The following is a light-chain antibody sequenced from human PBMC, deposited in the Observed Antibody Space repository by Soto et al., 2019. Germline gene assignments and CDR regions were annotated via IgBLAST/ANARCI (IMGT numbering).Light chain of an antibody. CDR2: GAF. CDR3: QQYGSSPFT. J-gene: IGKJ5*01. Sequence: EIVLTQSPGTLSLSPGERATLSFRASQIVSSTHLAWYQQKPGQAPRLLIYGAFSRAAGIPDRFSGGRSGTDFTFTISRLEPDDFAVYYCQQYGSSPFTFGQGTRLEIK. V-gene: IGKV3-20*01. CDR1: QIVSSTH.